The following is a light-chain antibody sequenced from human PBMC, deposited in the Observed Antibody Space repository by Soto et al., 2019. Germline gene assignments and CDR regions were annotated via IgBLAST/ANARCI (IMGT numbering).Light chain of an antibody. V-gene: IGKV3-11*01. CDR2: DTS. CDR3: QQYNNWPPMT. CDR1: QSISSF. J-gene: IGKJ1*01. Sequence: EVVLTQSPATLSLSPGERATLSCRASQSISSFLAWYQQKPGQVPRLLIYDTSNRATGIPARFSGSGSGTDSTLTISSLQSEDFAVYYCQQYNNWPPMTFGQGTKVDI.